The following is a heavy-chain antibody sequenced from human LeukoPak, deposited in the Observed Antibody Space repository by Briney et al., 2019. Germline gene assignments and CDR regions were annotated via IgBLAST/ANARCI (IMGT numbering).Heavy chain of an antibody. CDR3: ARHAGGSYSSSSAYDY. CDR1: GGSISSGDYY. CDR2: IYYSGST. J-gene: IGHJ4*02. Sequence: PSETLSLTCTVSGGSISSGDYYWSWIRQPPGKGLEWIGYIYYSGSTNYNPSLKSRVTISVDTSKNQFSLKLSSVTAADTAVYYCARHAGGSYSSSSAYDYWGQGTLVTVSS. V-gene: IGHV4-30-4*01. D-gene: IGHD6-6*01.